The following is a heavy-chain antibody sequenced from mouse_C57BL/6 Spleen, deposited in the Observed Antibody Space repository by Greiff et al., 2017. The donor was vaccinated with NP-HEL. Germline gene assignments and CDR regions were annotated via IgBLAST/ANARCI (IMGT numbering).Heavy chain of an antibody. J-gene: IGHJ3*01. CDR2: INPSTGGT. V-gene: IGHV1-42*01. CDR3: ANAYYDYPEWFAY. D-gene: IGHD2-4*01. Sequence: EVQLVESGPELVKPGASVKISCKASGYSFTGYYMNWVKQSPEKSLEWIGEINPSTGGTTYNQKFKAKATLTVDKSSSTAYMQLKSLTSEDSAVYYCANAYYDYPEWFAYWGQGTLVTVSA. CDR1: GYSFTGYY.